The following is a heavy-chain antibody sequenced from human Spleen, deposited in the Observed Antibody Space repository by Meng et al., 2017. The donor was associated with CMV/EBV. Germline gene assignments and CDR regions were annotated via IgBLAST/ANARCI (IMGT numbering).Heavy chain of an antibody. CDR3: ARGGSSSAVDY. D-gene: IGHD6-6*01. J-gene: IGHJ4*02. V-gene: IGHV4-34*01. CDR1: GGTYHGYY. CDR2: INQSGST. Sequence: QVPVPLWAVVPLKPSEPLPLPFDVYGGTYHGYYWSWLRQPPGKGLEWIGEINQSGSTNYNPSLKSRVTISVVTSKSQFSLKLSSVTAADTAVYYCARGGSSSAVDYWGQGTLVTVSS.